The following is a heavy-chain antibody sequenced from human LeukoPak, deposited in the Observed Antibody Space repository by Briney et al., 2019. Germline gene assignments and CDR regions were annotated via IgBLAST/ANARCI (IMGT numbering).Heavy chain of an antibody. D-gene: IGHD5-12*01. J-gene: IGHJ4*02. V-gene: IGHV1-69*13. CDR3: ARAYSGYDFFDY. Sequence: ASVKVSCKPSEGTFTTYAITWVRQSPGQRLEGMGGIIPIFGTANYVQKFKGRVTITADESTSTAYMEVSSLRSEDTAVYYCARAYSGYDFFDYWGQGILVTVSS. CDR1: EGTFTTYA. CDR2: IIPIFGTA.